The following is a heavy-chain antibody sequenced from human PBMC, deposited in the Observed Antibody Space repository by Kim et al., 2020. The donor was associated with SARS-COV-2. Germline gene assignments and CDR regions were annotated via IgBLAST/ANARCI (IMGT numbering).Heavy chain of an antibody. CDR2: ISSNGGST. CDR1: GFTFSSYA. V-gene: IGHV3-64D*09. D-gene: IGHD6-13*01. Sequence: GGSLRLSCSASGFTFSSYAMHWVRQAPGKGLEYVSAISSNGGSTYYADSVKGRFTISRDNSKNTLYLQMSSLRAEDTAVYYCVKDRDEAAGLFDYWGQGTLVTVSS. CDR3: VKDRDEAAGLFDY. J-gene: IGHJ4*02.